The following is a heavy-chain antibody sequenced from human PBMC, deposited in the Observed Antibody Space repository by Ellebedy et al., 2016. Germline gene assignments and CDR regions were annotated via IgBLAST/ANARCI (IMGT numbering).Heavy chain of an antibody. CDR3: ARVGCSSPSCPDFDF. CDR1: GYTLTELS. CDR2: FDPGDGET. Sequence: ASVKVSCXVSGYTLTELSMHWVRQAPGKGLEWMGSFDPGDGETIYAQKFQGRVTMTEDTSTDTAYVELSSLRSEDTAVYYCARVGCSSPSCPDFDFWGQGTLVTVSP. D-gene: IGHD2-2*01. J-gene: IGHJ4*02. V-gene: IGHV1-24*01.